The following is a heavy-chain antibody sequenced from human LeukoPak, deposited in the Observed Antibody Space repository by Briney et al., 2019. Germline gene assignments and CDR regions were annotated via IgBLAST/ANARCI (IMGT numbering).Heavy chain of an antibody. J-gene: IGHJ4*02. Sequence: GGSLRLSCTASGFTFNSYNMNWVRQAPGKGLEWVSAISGSGGSTYYADSVKGRFTISRDNSKNTLYLQMNSLRAEDTAVYYCAKTTSYYDSGSYSYWGQGTLVTVSS. D-gene: IGHD1-26*01. V-gene: IGHV3-23*01. CDR3: AKTTSYYDSGSYSY. CDR2: ISGSGGST. CDR1: GFTFNSYN.